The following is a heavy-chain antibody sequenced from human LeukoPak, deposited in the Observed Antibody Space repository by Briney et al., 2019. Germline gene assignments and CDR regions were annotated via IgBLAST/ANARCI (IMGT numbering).Heavy chain of an antibody. V-gene: IGHV3-23*01. D-gene: IGHD1-1*01. Sequence: GGSLRLSCAASGFTFSSYAMSWVRQAPGKGLEWVSAISGSCGSTYYADSVKGRFTISRDNSKNTLYLQMNSLGAEDSAVYYCAKDVTGGTLWGQGTLVIVSS. CDR1: GFTFSSYA. CDR2: ISGSCGST. J-gene: IGHJ4*02. CDR3: AKDVTGGTL.